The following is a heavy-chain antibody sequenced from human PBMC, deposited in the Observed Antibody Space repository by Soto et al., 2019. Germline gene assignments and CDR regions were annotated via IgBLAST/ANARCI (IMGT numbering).Heavy chain of an antibody. J-gene: IGHJ4*02. CDR1: CGSISSGDYY. CDR3: ARESVVVVAFDY. V-gene: IGHV4-30-4*01. D-gene: IGHD2-15*01. Sequence: SETLSLTCTVSCGSISSGDYYWSWTRQPPGKGLEWIGYIYYSGSTYYNPSLKSRVTISVDTSKNQFSLKLSSVTAADTAVYYCARESVVVVAFDYWGQGTLVTVSS. CDR2: IYYSGST.